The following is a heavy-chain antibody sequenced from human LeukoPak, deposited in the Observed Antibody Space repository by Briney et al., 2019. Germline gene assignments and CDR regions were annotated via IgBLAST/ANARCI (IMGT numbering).Heavy chain of an antibody. Sequence: GGSLRLSCAASGFTFSDYYMSWIRQAPGKGLEWVSYISSSGSTIYYADSVKGRFTISRDNAKNSLYPQMNSLRAEDTAVYYCARDPTAAAGTFSYFDYWGQGTLVTVSS. CDR2: ISSSGSTI. V-gene: IGHV3-11*04. CDR1: GFTFSDYY. D-gene: IGHD6-13*01. CDR3: ARDPTAAAGTFSYFDY. J-gene: IGHJ4*02.